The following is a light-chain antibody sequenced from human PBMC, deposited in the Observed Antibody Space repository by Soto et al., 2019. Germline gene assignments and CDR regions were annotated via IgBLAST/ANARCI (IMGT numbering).Light chain of an antibody. J-gene: IGKJ1*01. CDR2: DSS. CDR3: QQSYSNPTWT. Sequence: IPMTPSPSSLSASVSYRITINYRASQSISTYLNWYQQKPGEAPTLLVYDSSTLQSGVPSRFSGSGFGAEFTLTVSSLQPEDFATYYCQQSYSNPTWTFGQGTKVDIK. CDR1: QSISTY. V-gene: IGKV1-39*01.